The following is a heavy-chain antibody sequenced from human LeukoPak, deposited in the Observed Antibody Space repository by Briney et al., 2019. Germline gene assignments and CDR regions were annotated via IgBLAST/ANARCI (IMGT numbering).Heavy chain of an antibody. CDR3: AKDLLEEHLKRTWFDP. D-gene: IGHD1-1*01. CDR1: GFTFSSYG. CDR2: IPYDESNK. J-gene: IGHJ5*02. Sequence: GGSLRLSCAASGFTFSSYGMLWVRQAPGKGLDWVAFIPYDESNKYYADSVKGRFTISRDNSKSTLFLQMSGLRAEDTAVYYCAKDLLEEHLKRTWFDPWGQGTLVTVSS. V-gene: IGHV3-30*02.